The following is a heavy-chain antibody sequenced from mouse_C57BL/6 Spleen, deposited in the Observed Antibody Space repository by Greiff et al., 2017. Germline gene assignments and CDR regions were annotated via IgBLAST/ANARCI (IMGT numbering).Heavy chain of an antibody. CDR1: GYTFTSYT. CDR3: ARYDYPLFDD. V-gene: IGHV1-4*01. D-gene: IGHD2-4*01. Sequence: QVQLQQSGAELARPGASVKMSCKASGYTFTSYTMHWVKQRPGQGLEWIGYINPSSGYTKYNQKFKDKATLTADKSSSTAYMQLSSLTSEDSAVYYCARYDYPLFDDWGQGTTLTVSS. CDR2: INPSSGYT. J-gene: IGHJ2*01.